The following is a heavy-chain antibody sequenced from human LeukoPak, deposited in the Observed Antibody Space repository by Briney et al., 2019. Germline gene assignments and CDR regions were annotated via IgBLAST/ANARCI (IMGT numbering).Heavy chain of an antibody. CDR1: GFTFSSYA. V-gene: IGHV3-23*01. D-gene: IGHD6-13*01. Sequence: GGSLRLSCIASGFTFSSYAMNLVRQAPGKGLEWVSAISSSGDDTHFADSVKGRFTISRDNSKKTVHLQMTSMGAEDTAVYYCAKDSLRISATGVEYFAQWGQGILVTVSS. CDR3: AKDSLRISATGVEYFAQ. J-gene: IGHJ1*01. CDR2: ISSSGDDT.